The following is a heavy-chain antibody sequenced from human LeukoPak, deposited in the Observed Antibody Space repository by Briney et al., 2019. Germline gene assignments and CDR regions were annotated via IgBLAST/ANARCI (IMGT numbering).Heavy chain of an antibody. D-gene: IGHD2-2*01. CDR2: INHSEST. J-gene: IGHJ5*02. CDR3: ASVSCSSTSCYAFGDPNWFDP. CDR1: GGSFSGYY. Sequence: KPSETLSLTCAVYGGSFSGYYWSWIRQPPGKGLEWIGEINHSESTNYNPSLKSRVTISVGTSKSQFSLKLSSVTAADTAVYYCASVSCSSTSCYAFGDPNWFDPWGQGTLVTVSS. V-gene: IGHV4-34*01.